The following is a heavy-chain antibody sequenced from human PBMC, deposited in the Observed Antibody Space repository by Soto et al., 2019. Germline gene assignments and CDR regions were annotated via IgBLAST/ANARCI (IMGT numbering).Heavy chain of an antibody. CDR1: GYSFAGYW. Sequence: GESLKISCKGSGYSFAGYWITWVRQKTGKGLEWMGRIDPSDSQTYYSPSFRGHVTISVTKSITTVFLQWSSLRASDTAMYYCARQIYDSDTGPNFQYYFDSWGQGTPVTVSS. D-gene: IGHD3-22*01. J-gene: IGHJ4*02. V-gene: IGHV5-10-1*01. CDR2: IDPSDSQT. CDR3: ARQIYDSDTGPNFQYYFDS.